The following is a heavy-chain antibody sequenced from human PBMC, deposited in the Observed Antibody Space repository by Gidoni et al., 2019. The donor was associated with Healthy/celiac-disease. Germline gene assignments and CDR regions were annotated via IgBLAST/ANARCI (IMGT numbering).Heavy chain of an antibody. Sequence: QVQLVESGGGVVQPGRSLSLSCAASGFTFSSYPMHWFRQAPGKGLEWVACISYDGSNKYYADSVKGRFTISRDNSKNTLYLQMNSLRAEDTAVYYCARARRTYYYDSSGPRNWFDPWGQGTLVTVSS. CDR1: GFTFSSYP. D-gene: IGHD3-22*01. V-gene: IGHV3-30-3*01. CDR2: ISYDGSNK. J-gene: IGHJ5*02. CDR3: ARARRTYYYDSSGPRNWFDP.